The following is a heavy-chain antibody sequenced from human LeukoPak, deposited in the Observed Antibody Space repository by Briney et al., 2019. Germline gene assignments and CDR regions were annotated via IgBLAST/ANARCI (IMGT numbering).Heavy chain of an antibody. CDR3: TTLPMGYSYAG. Sequence: GGTLRLSCKASGFTFSNAWMSWVRQAPGKGQEWVGRIKSKTDGGTTDYAAPVKGRFTISRDDSKNTLYLQMNSLKTEDTAVYYCTTLPMGYSYAGWGQGTLVTVSS. CDR2: IKSKTDGGTT. J-gene: IGHJ4*02. D-gene: IGHD5-18*01. V-gene: IGHV3-15*01. CDR1: GFTFSNAW.